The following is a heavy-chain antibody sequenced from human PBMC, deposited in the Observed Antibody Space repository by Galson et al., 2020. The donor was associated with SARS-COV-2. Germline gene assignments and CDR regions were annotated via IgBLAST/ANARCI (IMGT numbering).Heavy chain of an antibody. Sequence: GGSLRLSCAASGFTFSSYWMHWVRQAPGKGLVWVSRINSDGSSTSYADSVKGRFTISRDNAKNTLYVQMNSLRAEDTAVYYCASLRRSRAYCGGDCYNGGDYWGQGTLVTVSS. D-gene: IGHD2-21*01. CDR1: GFTFSSYW. CDR3: ASLRRSRAYCGGDCYNGGDY. CDR2: INSDGSST. J-gene: IGHJ4*02. V-gene: IGHV3-74*01.